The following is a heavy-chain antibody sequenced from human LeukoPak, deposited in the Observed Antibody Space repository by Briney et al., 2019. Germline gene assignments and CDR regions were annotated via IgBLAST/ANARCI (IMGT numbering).Heavy chain of an antibody. Sequence: ASVEVSCKASGYTFTGYYMHWVRQAPGQGLEWMGWINPNSGGTNYAQKFQGRVTMTRDTSISTAYMELSRLRSDDTAVYYCARVRVIFGVVRSFDYWGQGTLVTVSS. V-gene: IGHV1-2*02. CDR3: ARVRVIFGVVRSFDY. CDR2: INPNSGGT. CDR1: GYTFTGYY. D-gene: IGHD3-3*01. J-gene: IGHJ4*02.